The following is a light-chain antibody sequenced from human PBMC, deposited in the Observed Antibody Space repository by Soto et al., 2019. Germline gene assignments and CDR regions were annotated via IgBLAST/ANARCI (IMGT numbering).Light chain of an antibody. CDR1: SSDVGGYNY. V-gene: IGLV2-14*01. CDR2: EVS. J-gene: IGLJ1*01. Sequence: QSVLTQPASXXXSXXXXXXISCTGTSSDVGGYNYVSWYQQHPGKAPKLMINEVSNRPSGVSNRFSGSKSGNTASLTISGLQAEDEADYYCSSYTSSSIDYVFGTGTKLTVL. CDR3: SSYTSSSIDYV.